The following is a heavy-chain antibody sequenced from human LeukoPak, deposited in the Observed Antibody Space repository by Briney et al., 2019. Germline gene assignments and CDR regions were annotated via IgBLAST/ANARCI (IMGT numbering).Heavy chain of an antibody. CDR1: GGAISSYY. CDR3: ARGPIDYYGSGSYYKTFDY. CDR2: IFYSGST. V-gene: IGHV4-59*01. D-gene: IGHD3-10*01. Sequence: PSETLSLTCTVSGGAISSYYWSWIRQPPGKGLEWIGYIFYSGSTNYNPSLKSRVTMSADTSKNQFSLKPSSVTAADTAVYYCARGPIDYYGSGSYYKTFDYWGQGTLVTVSS. J-gene: IGHJ4*02.